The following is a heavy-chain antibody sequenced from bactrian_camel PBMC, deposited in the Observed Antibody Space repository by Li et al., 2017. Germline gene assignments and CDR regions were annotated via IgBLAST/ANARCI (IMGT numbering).Heavy chain of an antibody. CDR3: AAVRYGVTWYPLCRARSADFGY. J-gene: IGHJ6*01. D-gene: IGHD6*01. CDR2: IHPDGSGS. V-gene: IGHV3S7*01. CDR1: GFRYSNIA. Sequence: SCAASGFRYSNIAMSWVRQAPGKGLEWVSYIHPDGSGSNYADSVKGRFTISQDNAKNTVYLEMNALKPEDSGMYYCAAVRYGVTWYPLCRARSADFGYWGQGTQVTVS.